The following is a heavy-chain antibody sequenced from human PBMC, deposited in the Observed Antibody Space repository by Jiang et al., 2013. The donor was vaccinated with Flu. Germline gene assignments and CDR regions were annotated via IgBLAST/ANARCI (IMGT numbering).Heavy chain of an antibody. J-gene: IGHJ4*02. CDR1: GGTFSSYA. Sequence: SGAEVKKPGSSVKVSCKASGGTFSSYAISWVRQAPGQGLEWMGRIIPILGIANYAQKLQGRVTITADKSTSTAYMELSSLRSEDTAVYYCARDLLRQGEFDYWGQGTLVTVSS. V-gene: IGHV1-69*04. CDR2: IIPILGIA. CDR3: ARDLLRQGEFDY. D-gene: IGHD2-21*01.